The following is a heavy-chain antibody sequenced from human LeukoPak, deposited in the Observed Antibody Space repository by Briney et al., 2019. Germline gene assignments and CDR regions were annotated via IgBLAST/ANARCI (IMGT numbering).Heavy chain of an antibody. CDR3: ARYGSSWSFDY. Sequence: GGSLRLSCAASGFTFSSYSMNWVRQAPGKGPEWVSYISSSSGPMYYADSVKGRFTISRDNDKNSLYLQMNSLRADDTAVYYCARYGSSWSFDYWGQGALVTVSS. CDR2: ISSSSGPM. V-gene: IGHV3-48*04. D-gene: IGHD6-13*01. J-gene: IGHJ4*02. CDR1: GFTFSSYS.